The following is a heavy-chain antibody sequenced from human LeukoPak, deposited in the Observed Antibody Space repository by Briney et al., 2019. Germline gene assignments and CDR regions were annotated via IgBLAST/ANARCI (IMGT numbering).Heavy chain of an antibody. CDR2: ISDSGGGT. CDR3: AKTGYYYYMDV. CDR1: GFTFSSYA. Sequence: GGSLRLSCAASGFTFSSYAMSWVCQAPGKGLEWVSSISDSGGGTHFADSVKGRFTISRDNSKNTLYLQMKSLRAEDTAVYSCAKTGYYYYMDVWGKGTTVTVSS. V-gene: IGHV3-23*01. J-gene: IGHJ6*03.